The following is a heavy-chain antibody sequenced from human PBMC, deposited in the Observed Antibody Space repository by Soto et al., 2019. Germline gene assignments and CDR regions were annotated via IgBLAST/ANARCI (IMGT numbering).Heavy chain of an antibody. CDR2: ISDYNGHT. V-gene: IGHV1-18*01. CDR1: GYSFNTYA. Sequence: QVQLVQSGGEVKRPGASVRVSCTASGYSFNTYAISWVRQAPGQGLEWMGWISDYNGHTDYAQKFQGRVTMTTDTSTNTVSMELRGLTSDDTAVYYCARGRTWGARDFDYWGQGTLVTVSS. D-gene: IGHD3-16*01. CDR3: ARGRTWGARDFDY. J-gene: IGHJ4*02.